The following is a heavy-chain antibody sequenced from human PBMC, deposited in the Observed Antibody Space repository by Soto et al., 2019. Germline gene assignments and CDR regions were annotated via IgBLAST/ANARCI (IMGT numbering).Heavy chain of an antibody. CDR3: AKRISSSSPNDY. V-gene: IGHV3-23*01. D-gene: IGHD6-6*01. CDR1: GFTFSSYD. Sequence: EVQLLESGGGLVQPGGSLRLSCAASGFTFSSYDMSWVRQAPGKGLEWVSGISRSGVSTYYADSVKGRFTISRDNSENTLYLQMNSLRADDTAVYYCAKRISSSSPNDYWGQGTLVTVSS. J-gene: IGHJ4*02. CDR2: ISRSGVST.